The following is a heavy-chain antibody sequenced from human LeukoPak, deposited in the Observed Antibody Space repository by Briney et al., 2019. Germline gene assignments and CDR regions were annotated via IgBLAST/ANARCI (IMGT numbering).Heavy chain of an antibody. J-gene: IGHJ4*02. CDR3: ARRTHYEDCFDY. CDR2: IYYSGST. V-gene: IGHV4-39*01. CDR1: GGSISSSSYY. D-gene: IGHD3-22*01. Sequence: PSETLSLTCTVSGGSISSSSYYWGWIRQPPGKGLEWIGSIYYSGSTYYNPSLKSRVTISVDTSKNQFSLELSSVTAADTAVYYCARRTHYEDCFDYWGQGTLVTVSS.